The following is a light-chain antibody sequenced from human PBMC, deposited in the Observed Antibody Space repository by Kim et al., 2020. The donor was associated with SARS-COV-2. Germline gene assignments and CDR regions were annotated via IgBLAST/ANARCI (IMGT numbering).Light chain of an antibody. CDR3: QQYNDWWT. J-gene: IGKJ1*01. Sequence: SVSPGERAPPSRRASQSVSSSLAWYQQKLGQAPRLLIYGASTRATGIPDRFSGSGSGTEFTLTISSLQSEDFAVYYCQQYNDWWTFGQGTKVDIK. V-gene: IGKV3-15*01. CDR2: GAS. CDR1: QSVSSS.